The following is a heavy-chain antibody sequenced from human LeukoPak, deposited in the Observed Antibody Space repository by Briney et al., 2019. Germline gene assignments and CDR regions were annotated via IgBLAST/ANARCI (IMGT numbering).Heavy chain of an antibody. CDR2: INPSGGST. J-gene: IGHJ4*02. Sequence: ASVKVSCKASGDTFTSYYMHWVRRAPGQGLEWMGIINPSGGSTSYAQKFQGRVTMTRDTSTSTVYMELSSLRSEDTAVYYCARGGYSYGYLDYWGQGTLVTVSS. CDR1: GDTFTSYY. V-gene: IGHV1-46*01. CDR3: ARGGYSYGYLDY. D-gene: IGHD5-18*01.